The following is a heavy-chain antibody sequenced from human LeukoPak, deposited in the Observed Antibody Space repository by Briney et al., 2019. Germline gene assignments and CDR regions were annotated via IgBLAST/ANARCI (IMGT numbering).Heavy chain of an antibody. CDR3: ARTVADVKSYYYYMDV. D-gene: IGHD6-19*01. CDR1: GYFISSGCY. J-gene: IGHJ6*03. Sequence: SETLSLTCTVSGYFISSGCYWGWIRQPPGEGLEWIGSIYHSGSTYYNPSLKSRVTISVDTSKNQFSLKLSSVTAADTAVYYCARTVADVKSYYYYMDVWGKGTTVTVSS. CDR2: IYHSGST. V-gene: IGHV4-38-2*02.